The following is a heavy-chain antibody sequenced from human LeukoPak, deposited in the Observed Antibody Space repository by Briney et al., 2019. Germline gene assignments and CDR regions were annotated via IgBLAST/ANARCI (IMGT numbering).Heavy chain of an antibody. J-gene: IGHJ4*02. CDR2: ISSSGSTI. CDR3: ARDRYSSSWSAGVDY. CDR1: GFTFSSYE. V-gene: IGHV3-48*03. D-gene: IGHD6-13*01. Sequence: GGSLRLSCAASGFTFSSYEMNWVRQAPGKGLEWVSYISSSGSTIYYADSVKGRFTISRDNAKNSLYLQMNSLRAEDTAAYYCARDRYSSSWSAGVDYWGQGTLVTVSS.